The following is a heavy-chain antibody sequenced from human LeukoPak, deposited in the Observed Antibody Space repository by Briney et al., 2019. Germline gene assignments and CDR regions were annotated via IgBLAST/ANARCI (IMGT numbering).Heavy chain of an antibody. V-gene: IGHV1-69*06. J-gene: IGHJ6*03. CDR2: IIPIFGTA. D-gene: IGHD6-13*01. CDR3: ARWIAAADYYYYYMDV. CDR1: GGTFSSYA. Sequence: VASVKVSCKASGGTFSSYAISWVRQAPGQGLEWMGGIIPIFGTANYAQKFQGRVTITADKSTSTAYMELSSLRSEDTAVYYCARWIAAADYYYYYMDVWGKGTTVTVSS.